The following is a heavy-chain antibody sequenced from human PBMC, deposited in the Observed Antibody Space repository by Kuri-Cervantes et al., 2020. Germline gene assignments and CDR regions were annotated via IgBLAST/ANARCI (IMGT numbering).Heavy chain of an antibody. V-gene: IGHV1-18*01. J-gene: IGHJ4*02. CDR2: ISAYNGNT. Sequence: ASVKITCKASGYTFTSYAMHWVRQAPGQRREWMGWISAYNGNTNYAQKLQGRVTMTTDTSTSTAYMELRSLRSDDTTVYYCARHDRSCYYYDFDCWGQGTLVTVSS. CDR1: GYTFTSYA. CDR3: ARHDRSCYYYDFDC. D-gene: IGHD3-22*01.